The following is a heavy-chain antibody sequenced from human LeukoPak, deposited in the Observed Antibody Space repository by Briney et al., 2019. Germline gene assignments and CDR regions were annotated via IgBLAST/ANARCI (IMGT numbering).Heavy chain of an antibody. J-gene: IGHJ5*02. D-gene: IGHD2-2*01. CDR3: ARQSAAAQYTNWFDP. V-gene: IGHV5-51*01. CDR1: GYSFASFW. Sequence: KAGESLKISCKGSGYSFASFWIGWVRQMRGKGLEWMRVIYPADSDTRYSPSFQGQVTISADKSTSTAYLQWSTLKASDTAIYYCARQSAAAQYTNWFDPWGQGTLVTVSS. CDR2: IYPADSDT.